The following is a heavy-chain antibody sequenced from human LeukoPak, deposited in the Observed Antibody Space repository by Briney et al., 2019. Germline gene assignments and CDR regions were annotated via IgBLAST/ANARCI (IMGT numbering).Heavy chain of an antibody. J-gene: IGHJ3*02. CDR3: ASAWTGITMVRGVINSAFDI. Sequence: SVKVSCKASGGTFSSYAISWVRQAPGQGLEWMGRIIPILGIANYAQKFQGRVTITVDKSTSTAYMELSSLRSEDTAVYYCASAWTGITMVRGVINSAFDIWGQGTMVTVSS. CDR1: GGTFSSYA. D-gene: IGHD3-10*01. CDR2: IIPILGIA. V-gene: IGHV1-69*04.